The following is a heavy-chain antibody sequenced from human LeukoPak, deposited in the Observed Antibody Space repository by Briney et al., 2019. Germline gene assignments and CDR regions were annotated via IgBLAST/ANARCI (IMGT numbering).Heavy chain of an antibody. CDR3: ATGTGYYYDR. D-gene: IGHD3-9*01. V-gene: IGHV3-30*02. Sequence: GGSLRLSCAASGFTFSSYYMHWVRQAPGKCLEWVAVVHNDGDTKYFGDSGKGRFTISRDNSKNTLYLQMNSLRAEDTAVYYCATGTGYYYDRWGQGTLVTVAS. CDR1: GFTFSSYY. J-gene: IGHJ4*02. CDR2: VHNDGDTK.